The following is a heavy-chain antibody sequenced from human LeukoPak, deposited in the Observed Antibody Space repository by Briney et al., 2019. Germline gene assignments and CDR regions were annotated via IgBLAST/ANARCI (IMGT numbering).Heavy chain of an antibody. D-gene: IGHD4-17*01. CDR1: GGSFSGFY. J-gene: IGHJ5*02. CDR3: ARYDYGDPP. CDR2: INHSGST. V-gene: IGHV4-34*01. Sequence: SETLSLTCAVSGGSFSGFYWSWIRQPPGKGLEWIGEINHSGSTNYNPSLKSRVTISVDTSKNQFSLKLSSVTAADTAVYYCARYDYGDPPWGQGTLVTVSS.